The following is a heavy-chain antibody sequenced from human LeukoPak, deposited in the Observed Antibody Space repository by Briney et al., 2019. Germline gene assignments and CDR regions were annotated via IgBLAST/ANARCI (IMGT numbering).Heavy chain of an antibody. CDR1: GFTFSSYA. CDR3: ARSRGYSYGLWY. Sequence: GGSLRLSCAASGFTFSSYAMSWVRQAPGKGLEWVSAISGSGGSTYYADSVKGRFTISRDNSKNTLYLQMNSLRAEDTAVYYCARSRGYSYGLWYWGQGTLVTVSS. CDR2: ISGSGGST. D-gene: IGHD5-18*01. J-gene: IGHJ4*02. V-gene: IGHV3-23*01.